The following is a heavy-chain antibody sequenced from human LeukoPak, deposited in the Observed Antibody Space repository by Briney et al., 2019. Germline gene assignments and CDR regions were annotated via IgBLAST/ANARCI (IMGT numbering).Heavy chain of an antibody. CDR2: IYYSGST. Sequence: SETLSLTCTVSGGSISNYYWSWIRQPPGKGLEWIGYIYYSGSTNYNPSLKSRLTISIDTSKNQFSLKLTSVTAADTAVYYCARGPALLGAGERYFDYWGQGTLVTVSS. V-gene: IGHV4-59*08. CDR3: ARGPALLGAGERYFDY. D-gene: IGHD3-16*01. CDR1: GGSISNYY. J-gene: IGHJ4*02.